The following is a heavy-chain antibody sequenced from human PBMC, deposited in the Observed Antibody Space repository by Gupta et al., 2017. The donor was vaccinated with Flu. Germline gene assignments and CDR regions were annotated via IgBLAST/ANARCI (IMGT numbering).Heavy chain of an antibody. J-gene: IGHJ4*02. CDR1: GYIFINYG. CDR3: ARDGPADDF. V-gene: IGHV1-18*04. Sequence: QVQLVQSGAEMKKPGASVKVSCKTSGYIFINYGISWVRQAPGQGLEWMGWISTNNGNTNYAQKFQGRVTMTTDRSTGTVYMEVRSLTSDDTAVYFCARDGPADDFWGQGTLVTVSS. CDR2: ISTNNGNT.